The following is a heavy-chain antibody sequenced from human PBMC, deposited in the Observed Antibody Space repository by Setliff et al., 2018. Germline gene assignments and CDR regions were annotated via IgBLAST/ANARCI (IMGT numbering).Heavy chain of an antibody. J-gene: IGHJ5*02. Sequence: SETLSLTCTVSGGSISSSNYYWGWIRQPPGKGLEWIGSIYYSGSTYYNPSLKSRVTISVDTSKNQFSLKLSSVTAADTAVYYCARGVYCSSTSCSPGLNWFDPWGQGTLVTVSS. CDR2: IYYSGST. CDR1: GGSISSSNYY. D-gene: IGHD2-2*01. V-gene: IGHV4-39*07. CDR3: ARGVYCSSTSCSPGLNWFDP.